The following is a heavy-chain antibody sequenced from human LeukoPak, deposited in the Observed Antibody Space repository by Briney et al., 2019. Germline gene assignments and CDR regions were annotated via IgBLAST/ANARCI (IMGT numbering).Heavy chain of an antibody. CDR3: ARDKYDFWSVYKYYFDY. Sequence: ASVKVSCKASGYTFTGYYMNGVRQAPGHGLEWMRWMNPNSGGTNYAQKFQGRVTMTRDTSISTAYMELSRLRSDDTAVYYCARDKYDFWSVYKYYFDYWGQGTLVTVSS. J-gene: IGHJ4*02. D-gene: IGHD3-3*01. CDR1: GYTFTGYY. V-gene: IGHV1-2*02. CDR2: MNPNSGGT.